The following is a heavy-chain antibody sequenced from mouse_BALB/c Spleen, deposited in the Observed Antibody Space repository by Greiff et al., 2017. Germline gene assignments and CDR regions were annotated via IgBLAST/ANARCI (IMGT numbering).Heavy chain of an antibody. CDR2: ISNGGGST. J-gene: IGHJ4*01. CDR3: ARAGYDYLAMDY. CDR1: GFTFSSYT. V-gene: IGHV5-12-2*01. Sequence: EVMLVESGGGLVQPGGSLKLSCAASGFTFSSYTMSWVRQTPEKRLEWVAYISNGGGSTYYPDTVKGRFTISRDNAKNTLYLQMSSLKSEDTAMYYCARAGYDYLAMDYWGQGTSVTVSS. D-gene: IGHD2-2*01.